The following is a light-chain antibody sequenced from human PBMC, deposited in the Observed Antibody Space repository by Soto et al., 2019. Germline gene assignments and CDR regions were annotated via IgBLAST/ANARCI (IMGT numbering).Light chain of an antibody. J-gene: IGKJ1*01. CDR2: GAS. V-gene: IGKV3-20*01. CDR1: QSVSSSH. Sequence: ENVLTQSPGTLSLSPGERATLSCRASQSVSSSHLAWYQQKPGQAPRLLIYGASSRATGIPDRFSGGGSGADFTLTISRLEPEDFGVYYCQQYHNSILMFGQGTKVDIK. CDR3: QQYHNSILM.